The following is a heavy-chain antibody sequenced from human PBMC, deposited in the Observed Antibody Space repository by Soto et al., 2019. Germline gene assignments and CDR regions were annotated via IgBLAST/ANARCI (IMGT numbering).Heavy chain of an antibody. CDR1: GFTFDDYA. J-gene: IGHJ3*02. Sequence: EVQLVESGGGLVQPGRSLRLSCAASGFTFDDYAMHWVRQAPGKGLEWVSGISWNSGSIGYADSVKGRFTISRDNAKNSLYLQMNSLSAEDTALYYCAKDKGLCCDAFDIWGQGTMVTVSS. CDR3: AKDKGLCCDAFDI. CDR2: ISWNSGSI. V-gene: IGHV3-9*01.